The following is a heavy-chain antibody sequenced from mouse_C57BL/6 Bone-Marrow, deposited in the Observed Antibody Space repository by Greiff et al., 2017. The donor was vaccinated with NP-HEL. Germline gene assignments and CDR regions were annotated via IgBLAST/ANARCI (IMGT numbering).Heavy chain of an antibody. CDR3: TTKSSAWFAY. V-gene: IGHV14-4*01. J-gene: IGHJ3*01. CDR2: IDPENGDT. Sequence: EVQLQQSGAELARPGASVKLSCTASGFNIKDDYMPWVKQRPEQGLEWIGWIDPENGDTEYASKFQGKATITADTSSNTAYLQLSSLTSEDTAVYYCTTKSSAWFAYWGQGTLVTVTA. CDR1: GFNIKDDY.